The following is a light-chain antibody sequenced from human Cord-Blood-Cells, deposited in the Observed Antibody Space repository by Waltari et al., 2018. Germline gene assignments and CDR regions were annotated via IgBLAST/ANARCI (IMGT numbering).Light chain of an antibody. CDR3: QQYYSTPYT. Sequence: DIVMTQSPDSLAVSLGERATINCKSSQSVLYSSNNKNYLAWYQQKPGQPPKLLIYWASTRESGVPDRFSGSGSGADFPLAISSLPAEYVAVCYCQQYYSTPYTFGQGAKLEI. J-gene: IGKJ2*01. V-gene: IGKV4-1*01. CDR2: WAS. CDR1: QSVLYSSNNKNY.